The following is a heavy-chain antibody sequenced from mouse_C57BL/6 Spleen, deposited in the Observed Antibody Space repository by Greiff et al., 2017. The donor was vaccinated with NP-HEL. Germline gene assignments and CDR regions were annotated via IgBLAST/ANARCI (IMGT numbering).Heavy chain of an antibody. CDR3: ARQYYGSSYGRYFDY. CDR1: GFTFSSYT. V-gene: IGHV5-9*01. CDR2: ISGGGGNT. Sequence: EVMLVESGGGLVKPGGSLKLSCAASGFTFSSYTMSWVRQTPEKRLEWVATISGGGGNTYYPDSVKGRFTISRDNAKNTLYLQMSSLRSEDTALYYCARQYYGSSYGRYFDYWGQGTTLTVSS. D-gene: IGHD1-1*01. J-gene: IGHJ2*01.